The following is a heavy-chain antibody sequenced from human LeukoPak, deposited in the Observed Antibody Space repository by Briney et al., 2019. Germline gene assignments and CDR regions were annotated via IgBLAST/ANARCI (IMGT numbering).Heavy chain of an antibody. CDR3: AKDIDYDSSGPVDY. D-gene: IGHD3-22*01. V-gene: IGHV3-30*18. J-gene: IGHJ4*02. CDR2: ISYDGSNK. Sequence: GGSLRLSCAASGFTFSSYGMHGVRQAPGKGLEWVAVISYDGSNKYYADPVKGRFTISRDNSKNTLYLQMNSLRAEDTAVYYCAKDIDYDSSGPVDYWGQGTLVTVSS. CDR1: GFTFSSYG.